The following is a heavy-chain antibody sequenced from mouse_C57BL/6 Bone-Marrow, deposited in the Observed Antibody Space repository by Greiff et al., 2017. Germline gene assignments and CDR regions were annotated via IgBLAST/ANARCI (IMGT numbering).Heavy chain of an antibody. Sequence: LVESGAELARPGASVKLSCKASGYTFTSYGISWVKQRTGQGLEWIGEIYPRSGNTYYNEKFKGKATLTADKSSSTAYMELRSLTSEDSAVYFCARAITTVVATGSYFDYWGQGTTLTVSS. CDR2: IYPRSGNT. V-gene: IGHV1-81*01. CDR3: ARAITTVVATGSYFDY. CDR1: GYTFTSYG. J-gene: IGHJ2*01. D-gene: IGHD1-1*01.